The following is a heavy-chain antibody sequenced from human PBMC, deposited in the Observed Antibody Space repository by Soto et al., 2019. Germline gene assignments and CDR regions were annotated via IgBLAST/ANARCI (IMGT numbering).Heavy chain of an antibody. CDR3: ARAVNWQLLPDYFDY. J-gene: IGHJ4*02. CDR1: GGSISSYY. CDR2: IYYSGST. D-gene: IGHD2-15*01. Sequence: SETLSLTCTVSGGSISSYYWSWIRQPPGKGLEWIGYIYYSGSTNYNPSLKSRVTISVDTSKNQFSLKLSSVTAADTAVYYCARAVNWQLLPDYFDYWGQGTLVTVSS. V-gene: IGHV4-59*01.